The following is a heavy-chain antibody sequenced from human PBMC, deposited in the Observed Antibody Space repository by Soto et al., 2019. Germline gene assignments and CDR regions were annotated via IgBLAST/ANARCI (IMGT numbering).Heavy chain of an antibody. V-gene: IGHV4-31*03. CDR1: GDAIYIGGYY. Sequence: PSETLSLTCTVSGDAIYIGGYYWTWIRQHPGKGLERIGYIYHTGKTYYNPSLESRVTMSVDTSKNQFSLKLASVTAADTAVYYCAKDRITIFGVVTFSLQNWGQGTLVTV. CDR2: IYHTGKT. J-gene: IGHJ4*02. D-gene: IGHD3-3*01. CDR3: AKDRITIFGVVTFSLQN.